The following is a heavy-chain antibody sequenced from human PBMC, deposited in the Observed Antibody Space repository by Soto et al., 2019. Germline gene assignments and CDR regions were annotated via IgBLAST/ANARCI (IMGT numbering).Heavy chain of an antibody. J-gene: IGHJ5*01. V-gene: IGHV4-30-4*01. CDR1: GDSISSPDYY. CDR3: AGVTFTPNWFDS. Sequence: PSETLSLTCTVSGDSISSPDYYWSWVRQAPGKGLELIGYVYYRGSIYYTPSFESRVSISVDTTKNQFSLRLTSVTAADSAMYFCAGVTFTPNWFDSWGQGILVTVSS. CDR2: VYYRGSI.